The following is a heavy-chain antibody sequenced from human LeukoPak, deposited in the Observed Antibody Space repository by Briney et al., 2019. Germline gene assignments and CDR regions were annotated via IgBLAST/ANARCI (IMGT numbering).Heavy chain of an antibody. CDR2: VSNNGGYT. CDR1: GFTFSSSA. D-gene: IGHD2-15*01. CDR3: AKQLGYCSDGSCYFPY. V-gene: IGHV3-23*01. Sequence: GGSLRLSCAASGFTFSSSAMSWVRQAPGKGLEWVSAVSNNGGYTYYADSVQGRFTISRDNSKSTLCLQMNSLRAEDTAVYYCAKQLGYCSDGSCYFPYWGQGTLVTVSS. J-gene: IGHJ4*02.